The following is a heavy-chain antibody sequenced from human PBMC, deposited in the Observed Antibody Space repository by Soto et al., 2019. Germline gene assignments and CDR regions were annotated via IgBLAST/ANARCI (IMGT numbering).Heavy chain of an antibody. J-gene: IGHJ4*02. Sequence: QVQLVESGGGLVEPGGSLRLSCAASGFTFSDYYMSWIRQAPGRGLEWISYISNTADTTYYADSVKGRFTVSRDNAKNSLSLEMNSLRADDTAVYYCARDRAPSRWSGINNWVQGTLVIVSS. CDR3: ARDRAPSRWSGINN. CDR1: GFTFSDYY. V-gene: IGHV3-11*01. D-gene: IGHD2-15*01. CDR2: ISNTADTT.